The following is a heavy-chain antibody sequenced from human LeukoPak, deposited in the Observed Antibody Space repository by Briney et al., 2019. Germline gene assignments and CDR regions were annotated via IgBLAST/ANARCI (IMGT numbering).Heavy chain of an antibody. D-gene: IGHD3-3*01. CDR3: ARGNVLRFLEWKGTFDY. V-gene: IGHV4-34*01. CDR2: INHSGST. Sequence: PGGSLRLSCAASGFTFSSHLMHWIRQPPGKGLEWIGEINHSGSTNYNPSLKSRVTISVDTSKNQFSLKLSSVTAADTAVYYCARGNVLRFLEWKGTFDYWGQGTLVTVSS. J-gene: IGHJ4*02. CDR1: GFTFSSHL.